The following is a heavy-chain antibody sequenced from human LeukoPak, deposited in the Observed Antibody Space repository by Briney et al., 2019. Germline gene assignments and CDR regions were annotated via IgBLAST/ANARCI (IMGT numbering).Heavy chain of an antibody. V-gene: IGHV4-61*08. D-gene: IGHD3-3*01. Sequence: PSETLSLTCTVSGGSVSSADYYWSWIRHPPGKALEWIGYIYHTGSNNYKYSLKSRVTISLDTSKNQFSLRLRAVTAADTAVYYCARSRVWSDYWGYFDYWGQGTLVTVSP. CDR2: IYHTGSN. CDR1: GGSVSSADYY. CDR3: ARSRVWSDYWGYFDY. J-gene: IGHJ4*02.